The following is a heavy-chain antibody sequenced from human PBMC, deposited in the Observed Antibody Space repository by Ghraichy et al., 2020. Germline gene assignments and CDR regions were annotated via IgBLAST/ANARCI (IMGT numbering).Heavy chain of an antibody. CDR2: IKQDGSEK. V-gene: IGHV3-7*01. Sequence: GGSLRLSCAASGFTFSSYWMSWVRQAPGKGLEWVANIKQDGSEKYYVDSVKGRFTISRDNAKNSLYLQMNSLRAEDTAVYYCARAGIAARPDWFDPWGQGTLVTVSS. CDR3: ARAGIAARPDWFDP. D-gene: IGHD6-6*01. CDR1: GFTFSSYW. J-gene: IGHJ5*02.